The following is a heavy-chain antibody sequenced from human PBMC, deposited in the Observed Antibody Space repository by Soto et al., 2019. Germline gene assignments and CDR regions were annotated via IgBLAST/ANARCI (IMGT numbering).Heavy chain of an antibody. Sequence: GGSLRLSCAASGVTIRSYAMSWVRQAPGKGLEWVSAINGGGDSTYYADSVTGRFTISRDNSKNTLYLQVNSLSAEDTAMYYCAKAISVVASATDYWGQGTLVTVSS. D-gene: IGHD2-2*01. J-gene: IGHJ4*02. CDR3: AKAISVVASATDY. CDR1: GVTIRSYA. V-gene: IGHV3-23*01. CDR2: INGGGDST.